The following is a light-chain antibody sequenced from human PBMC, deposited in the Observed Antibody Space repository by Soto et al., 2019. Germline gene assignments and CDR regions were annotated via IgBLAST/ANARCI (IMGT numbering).Light chain of an antibody. Sequence: QSALTQPASVSGSPGQSITISCTGSSSDVGRYNLVSWYQHHPGKAPKLMIYEGSKRPSGVSNRFSGSKSGSTASLTISGLQDEDEADYYCSSYAGTTTFVVFGGGTKLTVL. CDR2: EGS. CDR1: SSDVGRYNL. J-gene: IGLJ2*01. CDR3: SSYAGTTTFVV. V-gene: IGLV2-23*01.